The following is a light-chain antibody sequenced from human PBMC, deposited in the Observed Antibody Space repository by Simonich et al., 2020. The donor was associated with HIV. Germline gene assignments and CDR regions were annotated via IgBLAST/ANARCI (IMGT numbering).Light chain of an antibody. CDR3: QQYNNWPPWT. V-gene: IGKV3-15*01. J-gene: IGKJ1*01. Sequence: EIVMTQSPATLSVSPGERATLSCRASQSVSRNLAWYQQKPGQAPRLLIYGASTRATGIPARCSGSGSGTEFTLTISSLQSEDFAVYYCQQYNNWPPWTFGQGTKVEIK. CDR2: GAS. CDR1: QSVSRN.